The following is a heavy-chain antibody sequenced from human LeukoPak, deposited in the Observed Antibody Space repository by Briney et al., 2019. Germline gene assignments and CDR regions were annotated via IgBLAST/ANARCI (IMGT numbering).Heavy chain of an antibody. D-gene: IGHD6-19*01. Sequence: GRSLRLSCAASGFTFDDYAMHWVRQAPGKGLEWASGISWNSGSIGYADSVKGRFTISRDNAKNSLYLQMNSLRAEDTALYYCAKDSGSGYSSGWLTFDPWGQGTLVTVSS. CDR1: GFTFDDYA. CDR2: ISWNSGSI. CDR3: AKDSGSGYSSGWLTFDP. V-gene: IGHV3-9*01. J-gene: IGHJ5*02.